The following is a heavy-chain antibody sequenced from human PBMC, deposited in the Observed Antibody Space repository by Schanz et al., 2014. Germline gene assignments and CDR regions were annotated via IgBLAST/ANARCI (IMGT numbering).Heavy chain of an antibody. Sequence: QVQMVESGGGVVQPGRSLRLSCAASGFAFSVYGMHWVRQAPGKGPEWVAVIWSDGSTKYYADSVKGRFTISRDNSKTTLSLQMNSLSADDTAVFYCAKGMGYCSGGTCYDYYYYGLDVWGQGTTVTVSS. CDR2: IWSDGSTK. D-gene: IGHD2-15*01. CDR3: AKGMGYCSGGTCYDYYYYGLDV. V-gene: IGHV3-33*06. J-gene: IGHJ6*02. CDR1: GFAFSVYG.